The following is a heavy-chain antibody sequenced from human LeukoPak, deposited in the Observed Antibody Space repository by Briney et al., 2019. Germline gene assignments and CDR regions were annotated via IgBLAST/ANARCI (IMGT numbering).Heavy chain of an antibody. V-gene: IGHV1-69*05. CDR3: ARQRDGDYPCFDY. J-gene: IGHJ4*02. D-gene: IGHD4-17*01. Sequence: SVKVSCKASGGTFSSYAISWVRQAPGQGLEWMGRIIPIFGTANYAQKFQGRVTITTDESTSTAYMELSSLRSEDTAVYYCARQRDGDYPCFDYWGQGTLVTVSS. CDR1: GGTFSSYA. CDR2: IIPIFGTA.